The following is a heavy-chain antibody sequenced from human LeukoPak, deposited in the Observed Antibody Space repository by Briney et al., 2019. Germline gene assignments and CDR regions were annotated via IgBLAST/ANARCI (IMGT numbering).Heavy chain of an antibody. CDR3: ARGGIVGATTAPFGP. D-gene: IGHD1-26*01. J-gene: IGHJ5*02. V-gene: IGHV3-30*14. Sequence: SGGSLRLSCAASGFTFSSYAMHWVRQAPGKGLEWVAVISYDRSNKYYADSVKGRFTISRDNSKNTLYLQMGSLRAEDMAVYYCARGGIVGATTAPFGPWGQGTLVTVSS. CDR1: GFTFSSYA. CDR2: ISYDRSNK.